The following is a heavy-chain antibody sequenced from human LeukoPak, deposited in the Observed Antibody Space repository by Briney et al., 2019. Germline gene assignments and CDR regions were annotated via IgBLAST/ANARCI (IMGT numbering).Heavy chain of an antibody. D-gene: IGHD6-25*01. J-gene: IGHJ1*01. CDR3: VKCTDNSSGEDFQH. CDR2: TKQDGSEK. Sequence: ETLSLTCTVSGSSISSGDYYWSWIRQPPGKGLEWVANTKQDGSEKYYVDSVKGRFTISRDNAKNSLYLQMNSLRAEDTAVYYCVKCTDNSSGEDFQHWGQGTPVTVSS. V-gene: IGHV3-7*01. CDR1: GSSISSGDYY.